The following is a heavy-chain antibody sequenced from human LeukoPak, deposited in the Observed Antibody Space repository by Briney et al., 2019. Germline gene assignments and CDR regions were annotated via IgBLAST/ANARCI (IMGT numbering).Heavy chain of an antibody. CDR3: ARPGGYYYDSSGYYYRDY. CDR1: GGSFSGYY. D-gene: IGHD3-22*01. Sequence: NPSETLSLTCAVYGGSFSGYYWSWIRQPPGKGLEWIGEINHSGSTNYNPSLKSRVTISVDTSKNQFSLKLSSVTAADTAVYYCARPGGYYYDSSGYYYRDYWGQGTLVTVSS. V-gene: IGHV4-34*01. J-gene: IGHJ4*02. CDR2: INHSGST.